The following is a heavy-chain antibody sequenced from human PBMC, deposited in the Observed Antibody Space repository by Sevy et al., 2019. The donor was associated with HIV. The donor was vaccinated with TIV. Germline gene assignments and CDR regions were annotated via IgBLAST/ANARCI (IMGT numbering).Heavy chain of an antibody. CDR2: ISSRSSYI. Sequence: GGSLRLSCAASGFTFSDYDMNWVRQAPGKGLEWVSSISSRSSYIHYADSVKGRFTISRHNAKNSMFLQMHSLSAEDTAVYYCARALDYYDSNGFYYWGQGTLVTVSS. V-gene: IGHV3-21*01. J-gene: IGHJ4*02. D-gene: IGHD3-22*01. CDR1: GFTFSDYD. CDR3: ARALDYYDSNGFYY.